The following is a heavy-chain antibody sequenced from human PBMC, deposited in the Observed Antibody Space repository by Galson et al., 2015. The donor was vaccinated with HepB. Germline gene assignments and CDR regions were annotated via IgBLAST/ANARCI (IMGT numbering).Heavy chain of an antibody. D-gene: IGHD3-22*01. V-gene: IGHV3-23*01. J-gene: IGHJ4*02. CDR3: AKANPPGYFSDSSGYYYLDY. Sequence: SLRLSCAASGFTFSNYAMSWVRQAPGKGLEWVSAISASGATTYYPDSVKGPFTISRDNSKNTLYLQMNSLRAEDTAVYYCAKANPPGYFSDSSGYYYLDYWGQGTLVTVSS. CDR1: GFTFSNYA. CDR2: ISASGATT.